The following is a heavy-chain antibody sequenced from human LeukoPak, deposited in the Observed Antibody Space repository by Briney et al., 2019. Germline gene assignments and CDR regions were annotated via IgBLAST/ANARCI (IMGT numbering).Heavy chain of an antibody. CDR2: ISSSSSYI. V-gene: IGHV3-21*01. CDR3: ARERIGDYYMDV. Sequence: PGGSLRLSCAASGFTFSSYSMNWVRQAPGKGLEWVSSISSSSSYIYHADSVKGRFTISRDNAKNSLYLQMNSLRAEDTAVYYCARERIGDYYMDVWGKGTTVTVSS. J-gene: IGHJ6*03. D-gene: IGHD3-16*01. CDR1: GFTFSSYS.